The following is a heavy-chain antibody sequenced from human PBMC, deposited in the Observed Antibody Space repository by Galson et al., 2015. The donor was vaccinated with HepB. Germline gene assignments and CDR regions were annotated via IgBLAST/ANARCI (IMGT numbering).Heavy chain of an antibody. CDR1: GFTFSSYS. V-gene: IGHV3-48*01. Sequence: SLRLSCAASGFTFSSYSMNWVRQAPGKGLEWVSYISSSSSTIYYADSVKGRFTISRDNAKNSLYLQMNSLRAEDTAVYYCARDQGGSGSRDLSFDYWGQGTLVTVSS. CDR3: ARDQGGSGSRDLSFDY. CDR2: ISSSSSTI. J-gene: IGHJ4*02. D-gene: IGHD3-10*01.